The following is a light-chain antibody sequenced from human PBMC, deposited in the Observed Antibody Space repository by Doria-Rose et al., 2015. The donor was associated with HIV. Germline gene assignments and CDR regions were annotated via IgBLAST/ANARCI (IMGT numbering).Light chain of an antibody. Sequence: LTQPPGTLSLSPGERATLSCRASQSFSSTYLAWYQQRPGQAPSLLIYDGSTRATGIPDRFSASGSGTDFTLTINRLEPEDFAPYYCHQYGTSWTFGQGTKVEI. CDR3: HQYGTSWT. J-gene: IGKJ1*01. V-gene: IGKV3-20*01. CDR2: DGS. CDR1: QSFSSTY.